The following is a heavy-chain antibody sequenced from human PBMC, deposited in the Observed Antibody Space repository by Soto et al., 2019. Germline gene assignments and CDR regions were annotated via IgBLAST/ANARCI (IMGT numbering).Heavy chain of an antibody. Sequence: SGPKLVNPTQTLTLTCTFSGFSLSTSGMCVSWIRQPPGKALEWLARIDWDDDKYYSTSLKTRLTISKDTSKNQVVLTMTNMDPVDTATYYCARIRLAVAGLDPWGQGTLVTVSS. D-gene: IGHD6-19*01. CDR2: IDWDDDK. CDR3: ARIRLAVAGLDP. CDR1: GFSLSTSGMC. J-gene: IGHJ5*02. V-gene: IGHV2-70*11.